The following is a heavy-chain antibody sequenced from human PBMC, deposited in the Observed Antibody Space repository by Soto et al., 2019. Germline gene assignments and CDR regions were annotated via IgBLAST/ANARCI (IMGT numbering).Heavy chain of an antibody. J-gene: IGHJ4*02. Sequence: TLSLTCAVYGGSFSGYYWSWIRQPPGKGLEWIGEINHSGSTNYNPSLKSRVTISVDTSKNQFSLKLSSVTAADTAVYYCARGRIMVRGVIDYWGQGTLVTVSS. CDR2: INHSGST. CDR3: ARGRIMVRGVIDY. D-gene: IGHD3-10*01. V-gene: IGHV4-34*01. CDR1: GGSFSGYY.